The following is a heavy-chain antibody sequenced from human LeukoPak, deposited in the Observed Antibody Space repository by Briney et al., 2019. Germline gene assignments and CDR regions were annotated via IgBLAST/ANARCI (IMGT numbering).Heavy chain of an antibody. CDR2: INHSGST. D-gene: IGHD6-19*01. CDR3: ARGLGIASGWYRVYYFDY. J-gene: IGHJ4*02. V-gene: IGHV4-34*01. Sequence: PSETLSLTCAVYGGSFSGYYWSWIRQPPGKGLEWIGEINHSGSTNYNPFLKSRVTISVDTSKNQFSLKLSSVTAADTAVYYCARGLGIASGWYRVYYFDYWGQGTLVTVSS. CDR1: GGSFSGYY.